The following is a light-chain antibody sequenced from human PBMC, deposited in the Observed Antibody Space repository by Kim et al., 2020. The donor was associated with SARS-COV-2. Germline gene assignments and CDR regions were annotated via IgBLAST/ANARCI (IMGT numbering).Light chain of an antibody. V-gene: IGLV1-40*01. J-gene: IGLJ2*01. Sequence: QRVTISCTGSSSNIGAGYDVHWYQQLPGPAPKLLIYGNSNRPSGVPDRFSGSKSGTSASLAITGLQAEDEADYYCQSYDSSLSASVFGGGTQLTVL. CDR2: GNS. CDR1: SSNIGAGYD. CDR3: QSYDSSLSASV.